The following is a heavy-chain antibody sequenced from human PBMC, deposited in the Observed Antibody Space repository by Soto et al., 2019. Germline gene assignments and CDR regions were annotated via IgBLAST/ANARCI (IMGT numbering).Heavy chain of an antibody. J-gene: IGHJ6*02. Sequence: XTLSLTCAVPGGSISSYYWSWIRQPPVKGLEWIGYIYYSGSTNYNPSLKSRVTISVDTSKNQFSLKLSSVTAADTAVYYCARGAEGIAARPYYYYGMDVWGQGTTVTVSS. D-gene: IGHD6-6*01. CDR2: IYYSGST. CDR1: GGSISSYY. CDR3: ARGAEGIAARPYYYYGMDV. V-gene: IGHV4-59*01.